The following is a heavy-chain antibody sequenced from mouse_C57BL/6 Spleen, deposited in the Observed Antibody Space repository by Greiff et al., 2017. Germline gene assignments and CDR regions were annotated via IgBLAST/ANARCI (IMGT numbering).Heavy chain of an antibody. Sequence: VQLQQSGAELARPGASVKLSCKASGYTFTSYGISWVKQRTGQGLEWIGELYPRSGNTDYNEKFKGKATLTADTSSSTAYMELRSLTAEDSAVYFSARGNCSNYLSYWYFDGWGTGTTVTVSS. V-gene: IGHV1-81*01. J-gene: IGHJ1*03. CDR3: ARGNCSNYLSYWYFDG. D-gene: IGHD2-5*01. CDR2: LYPRSGNT. CDR1: GYTFTSYG.